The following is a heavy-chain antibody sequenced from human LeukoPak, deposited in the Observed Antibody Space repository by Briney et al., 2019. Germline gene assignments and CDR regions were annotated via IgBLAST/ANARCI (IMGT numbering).Heavy chain of an antibody. CDR1: GFTFSNYG. CDR3: AKEPTSYRSDWYFQH. Sequence: GGSLRLSCAASGFTFSNYGMQWVRQAPDKGLEWVAVISYDASTKFYADSVKGRFTISRDNSKNTLDLQMYSLRPEDTAVYYCAKEPTSYRSDWYFQHWGQGALVTVSS. CDR2: ISYDASTK. J-gene: IGHJ1*01. D-gene: IGHD6-25*01. V-gene: IGHV3-30*18.